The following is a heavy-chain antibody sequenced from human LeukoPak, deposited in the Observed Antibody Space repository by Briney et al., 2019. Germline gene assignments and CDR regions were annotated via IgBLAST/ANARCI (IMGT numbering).Heavy chain of an antibody. J-gene: IGHJ1*01. D-gene: IGHD3-22*01. CDR2: IKQDGSEK. Sequence: PGGSLRLSCAASGFTFSSYWMSWVRQAPGKGLEWVANIKQDGSEKYYVDSVKGRFTISRDNAKNSLYLQMNSLRAEDTAVYYCARDLSYYDSSGYYRLAEYFQHWGQGTLVTVSS. CDR3: ARDLSYYDSSGYYRLAEYFQH. V-gene: IGHV3-7*01. CDR1: GFTFSSYW.